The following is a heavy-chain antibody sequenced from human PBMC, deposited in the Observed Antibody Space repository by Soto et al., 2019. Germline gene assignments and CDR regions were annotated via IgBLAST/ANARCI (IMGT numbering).Heavy chain of an antibody. Sequence: EVQLVESGGGLVQPGGSLRLSCTASGFSSSNYEMNWLRQAPGKGLEWVAHISTTGTSPYYADSVRGRFTVSRDTANNSIYLQMNSLRAEDTALYYCARDGHRGPSDAFDVWGQGTMVTVSS. CDR2: ISTTGTSP. CDR3: ARDGHRGPSDAFDV. V-gene: IGHV3-48*03. J-gene: IGHJ3*01. D-gene: IGHD3-10*01. CDR1: GFSSSNYE.